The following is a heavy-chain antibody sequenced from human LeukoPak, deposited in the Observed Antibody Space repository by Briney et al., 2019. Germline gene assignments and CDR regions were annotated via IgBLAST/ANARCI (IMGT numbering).Heavy chain of an antibody. J-gene: IGHJ2*01. CDR3: AKKQDYGDDHWYFDL. CDR1: GFTLSRYH. D-gene: IGHD4-17*01. Sequence: PGGSLRLSCAATGFTLSRYHMHWVRQAPGRGVAWVSCISSSSTSIYYADSVKGRFTISRDNAENSLFLQMNNLRAEDTAVYYCAKKQDYGDDHWYFDLWGRGTLITVSS. CDR2: ISSSSTSI. V-gene: IGHV3-48*01.